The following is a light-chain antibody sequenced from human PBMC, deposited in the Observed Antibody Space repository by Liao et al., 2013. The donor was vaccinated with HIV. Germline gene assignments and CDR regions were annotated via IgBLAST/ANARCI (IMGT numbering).Light chain of an antibody. CDR3: QVWDTGSAHRVV. Sequence: SYELTQPPSVSVSPGQTARITCSGDALPKQYAYWYQQKPGQAPVLLIYKDSERPSGIPERFSGSNSGNTATLTISRVEAGDEADYYCQVWDTGSAHRVVFGGGTKLTVL. V-gene: IGLV3-25*02. J-gene: IGLJ2*01. CDR2: KDS. CDR1: ALPKQY.